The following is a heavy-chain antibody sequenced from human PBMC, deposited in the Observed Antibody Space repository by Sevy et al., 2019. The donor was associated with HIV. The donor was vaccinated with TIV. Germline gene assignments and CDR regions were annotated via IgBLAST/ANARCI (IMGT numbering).Heavy chain of an antibody. Sequence: SETLSLTCTVSGYSISSGYYRGWIRQPPGKGLEWIGSIYHSGSTYYNPSLKSRVTISVDTSKNQFSLKLSSVTAADTAVYYCARVGGTAMAPDYWGKGTLVTVSS. CDR3: ARVGGTAMAPDY. J-gene: IGHJ4*02. CDR2: IYHSGST. CDR1: GYSISSGYY. D-gene: IGHD5-18*01. V-gene: IGHV4-38-2*02.